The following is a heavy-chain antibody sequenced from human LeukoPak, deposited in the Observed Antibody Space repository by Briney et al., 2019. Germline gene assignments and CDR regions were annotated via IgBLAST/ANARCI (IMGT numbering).Heavy chain of an antibody. CDR2: IYPGDSDT. CDR3: VRVLWTWALNYYYGMDV. Sequence: PGESLTISCTGSGYSFSTNWIGWVRQMPGKGLEWMGIIYPGDSDTRYSPSFQGQVTISADKSISTAYLQWSSLKASDTAMYYCVRVLWTWALNYYYGMDVWGQGTTVTVSS. D-gene: IGHD2-8*02. CDR1: GYSFSTNW. V-gene: IGHV5-51*01. J-gene: IGHJ6*02.